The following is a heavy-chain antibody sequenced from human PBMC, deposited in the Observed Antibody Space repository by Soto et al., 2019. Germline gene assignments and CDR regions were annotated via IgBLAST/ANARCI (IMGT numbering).Heavy chain of an antibody. CDR1: GYTFTGYY. CDR3: ARDMHAGFTHYFDP. J-gene: IGHJ5*02. CDR2: INPNSGDT. Sequence: ASVKVSCKASGYTFTGYYVHWVRQAPGPGLEWMGWINPNSGDTYLAQRFQGRVTMNRDTSIGTAYMELRGLTSDDTAAYYCARDMHAGFTHYFDPWGQGTLVTVSS. V-gene: IGHV1-2*02. D-gene: IGHD1-26*01.